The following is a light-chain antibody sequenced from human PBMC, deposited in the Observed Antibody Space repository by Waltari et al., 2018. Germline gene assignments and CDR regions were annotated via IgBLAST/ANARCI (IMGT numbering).Light chain of an antibody. V-gene: IGLV2-14*01. CDR1: SSDIGFYNY. J-gene: IGLJ3*02. CDR3: NSYTGSSSWV. CDR2: DVS. Sequence: QSALTQPASVSGSPGQSITISCYGTSSDIGFYNYVSWYQQHPGKAPKLIIYDVSQRPSGVSDRFSGSKSGNTASLTISGLQAEDEADYYCNSYTGSSSWVFGGGTNVTVL.